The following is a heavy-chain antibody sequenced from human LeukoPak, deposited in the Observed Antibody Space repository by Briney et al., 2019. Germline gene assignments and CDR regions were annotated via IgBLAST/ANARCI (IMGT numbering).Heavy chain of an antibody. J-gene: IGHJ4*02. CDR3: ARQSTPHGNFDY. Sequence: GGSLRLSCAASGFILSNYAMHWVRQPAGKGLEWVTALGTAGDTFYPGSVKGRFTISRDNAKKSLFLQMSSLRAEDTAIYYCARQSTPHGNFDYWGQGTLVTVSS. CDR2: LGTAGDT. V-gene: IGHV3-13*01. CDR1: GFILSNYA. D-gene: IGHD5-24*01.